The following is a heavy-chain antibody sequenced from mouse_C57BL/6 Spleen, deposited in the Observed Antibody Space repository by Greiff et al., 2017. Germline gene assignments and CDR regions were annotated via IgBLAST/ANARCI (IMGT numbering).Heavy chain of an antibody. CDR2: INPYNGDT. CDR3: ARGDYDGYYFDY. V-gene: IGHV1-20*01. J-gene: IGHJ2*01. D-gene: IGHD2-4*01. CDR1: GYSFTGYF. Sequence: EVQLVESGPELVKPGDSVKISCKASGYSFTGYFMNWVMQSHGKSLEWIGRINPYNGDTFYNQKFKGKATLTVDKSSSTAHMELRSLTSEDSAVYYCARGDYDGYYFDYWGQGTTLTVSS.